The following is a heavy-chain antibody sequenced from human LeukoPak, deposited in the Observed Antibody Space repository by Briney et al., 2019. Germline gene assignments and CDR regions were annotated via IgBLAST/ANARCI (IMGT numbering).Heavy chain of an antibody. D-gene: IGHD3-10*01. CDR1: GYTFTGYY. CDR2: ISAYNGNT. V-gene: IGHV1-18*04. Sequence: ASVKVSCKASGYTFTGYYMHWVRQAPGQGLEWMGWISAYNGNTNYAQKLQGRVTMTTDTSTSTAYMELRSLRSDDTAVYYCARLAYYYGSGSYMVYYYYGMDVWGQGTTVTASS. J-gene: IGHJ6*02. CDR3: ARLAYYYGSGSYMVYYYYGMDV.